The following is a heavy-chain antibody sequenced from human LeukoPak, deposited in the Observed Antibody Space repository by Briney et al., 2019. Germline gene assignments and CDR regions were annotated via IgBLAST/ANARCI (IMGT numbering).Heavy chain of an antibody. V-gene: IGHV3-23*01. J-gene: IGHJ4*02. CDR2: ISGSGGTT. CDR3: GKDPSNSGNPWVLDY. D-gene: IGHD1-26*01. CDR1: GFIFSNYV. Sequence: QSGGSLRLSRAASGFIFSNYVMSWVRQAPGKGLEWVSAISGSGGTTYDADSVKGRFTISRDNSKNALYLQMNSLRAEDTAVYYCGKDPSNSGNPWVLDYWGQGTLVTVSS.